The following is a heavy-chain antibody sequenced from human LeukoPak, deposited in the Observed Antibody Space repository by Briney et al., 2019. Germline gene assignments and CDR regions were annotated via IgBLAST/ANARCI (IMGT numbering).Heavy chain of an antibody. CDR1: GFTFSNFA. D-gene: IGHD2-2*01. CDR2: ISYDASTK. V-gene: IGHV3-30*04. CDR3: ASSRYGFCSSTSCYVLSY. Sequence: GKSLRLSCAASGFTFSNFAMHWVRQAPGKGLEWVTVISYDASTKDYADSVKGRFTISRDNSKNTLYLQVNRLRADDTAIYYCASSRYGFCSSTSCYVLSYWGQGTLVIVSS. J-gene: IGHJ4*02.